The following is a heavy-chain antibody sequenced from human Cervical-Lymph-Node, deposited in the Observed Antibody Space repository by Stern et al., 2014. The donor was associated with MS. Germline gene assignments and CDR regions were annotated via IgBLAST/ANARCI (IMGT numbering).Heavy chain of an antibody. CDR2: FYHTGSV. Sequence: QVQLQESGPGLVKPSETLSLTCTVSGGSLRSYYWNWIRQAPGKGLEWLGVFYHTGSVNYTPSLSSRVAMSVDTSKNQFSLTVSSVTAADTAVYYCAREGEYCSGSRCYPFLDYWGQGTLVTVSS. D-gene: IGHD2-15*01. V-gene: IGHV4-59*01. CDR1: GGSLRSYY. J-gene: IGHJ4*02. CDR3: AREGEYCSGSRCYPFLDY.